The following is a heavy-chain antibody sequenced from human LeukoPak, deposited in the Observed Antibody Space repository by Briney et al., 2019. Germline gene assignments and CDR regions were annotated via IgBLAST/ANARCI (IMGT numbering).Heavy chain of an antibody. J-gene: IGHJ4*02. Sequence: GGSLRLSCAASGFTFSSYSMNWVRQAPGKGLEWVSSISSSSSHIYYADSVKGRFTISRDNAKNSLYLQMNSLRAEDTAVYYCASDRQWLVRGENYWGQGTLVTVSP. V-gene: IGHV3-21*01. CDR2: ISSSSSHI. CDR1: GFTFSSYS. CDR3: ASDRQWLVRGENY. D-gene: IGHD6-19*01.